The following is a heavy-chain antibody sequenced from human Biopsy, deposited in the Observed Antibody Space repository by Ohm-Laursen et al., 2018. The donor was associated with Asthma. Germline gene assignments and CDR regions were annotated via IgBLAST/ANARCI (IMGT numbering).Heavy chain of an antibody. CDR3: ARHRGYCTGGSCYPDFDY. J-gene: IGHJ4*02. CDR1: GYTFTGYY. CDR2: INPNSGGT. Sequence: ASAKVSCKASGYTFTGYYMHWVRQAPGQGLEWMGRINPNSGGTNYAQKFQGRVTMTTDTSTSTAYMELRSLRSDDTAVYYCARHRGYCTGGSCYPDFDYWGQGTLVTVSS. D-gene: IGHD2-15*01. V-gene: IGHV1-2*06.